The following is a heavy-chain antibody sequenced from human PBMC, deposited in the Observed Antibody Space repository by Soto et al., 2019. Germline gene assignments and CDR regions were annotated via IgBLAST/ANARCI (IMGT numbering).Heavy chain of an antibody. D-gene: IGHD1-26*01. Sequence: ESGGGLVQPGGSLRLSCAASGFAFSTYSMNWVRQAPGKGLEWVSYISFSSTTIFYADSVRGRFTISRDNAKNSLYLQMNSLRAEDTAVYYCARDLISGSYYNYYYGMDVWGQGTTVTVSS. CDR1: GFAFSTYS. V-gene: IGHV3-48*01. CDR3: ARDLISGSYYNYYYGMDV. J-gene: IGHJ6*02. CDR2: ISFSSTTI.